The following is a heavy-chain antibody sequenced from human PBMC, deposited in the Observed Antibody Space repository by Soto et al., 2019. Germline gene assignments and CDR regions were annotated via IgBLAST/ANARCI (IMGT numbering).Heavy chain of an antibody. Sequence: QVQLQQWGAGLLKPLETLSLTCAVYGGSFSGYYWTWIRQPPGTGLEWIGEINHSGSTNYNPSLKSRVTISVDTSKNQFSLKLTSVTAADTAVYYCARDKITGLFDYGGQGTLVTVSS. CDR3: ARDKITGLFDY. CDR2: INHSGST. CDR1: GGSFSGYY. J-gene: IGHJ4*02. V-gene: IGHV4-34*01. D-gene: IGHD2-8*02.